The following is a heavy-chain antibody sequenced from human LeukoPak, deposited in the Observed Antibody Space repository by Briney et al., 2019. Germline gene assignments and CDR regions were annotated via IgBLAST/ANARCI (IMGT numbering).Heavy chain of an antibody. V-gene: IGHV1-46*01. D-gene: IGHD6-13*01. J-gene: IGHJ4*02. CDR3: ARTYSSSWSYCDS. Sequence: ASVKVSCKAFGSTFTRYYIHWVRQAPGQGPDWMGMISPSSGSTRFAQMFQDRVTMTRDTSTSAVYMELSSLTSEDTAMYYCARTYSSSWSYCDSWGQGTLVTVSS. CDR1: GSTFTRYY. CDR2: ISPSSGST.